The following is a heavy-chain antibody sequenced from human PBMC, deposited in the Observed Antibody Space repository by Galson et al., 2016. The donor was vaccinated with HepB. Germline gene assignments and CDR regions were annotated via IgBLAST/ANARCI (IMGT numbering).Heavy chain of an antibody. CDR3: ARVPPVDRYNSGWHYFDH. D-gene: IGHD6-19*01. V-gene: IGHV3-7*03. J-gene: IGHJ4*02. CDR2: ITPDGSER. Sequence: SLRLSCAASGFNFRSHWMTWVRQAPGKGLEWVANITPDGSERNYMDSVKCRFTISRDNAKTSLYLQMNSLRVEDTAVYYWARVPPVDRYNSGWHYFDHWGQGTLGIVSS. CDR1: GFNFRSHW.